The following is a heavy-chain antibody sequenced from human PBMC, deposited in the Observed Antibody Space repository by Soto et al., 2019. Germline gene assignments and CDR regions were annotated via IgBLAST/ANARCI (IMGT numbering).Heavy chain of an antibody. D-gene: IGHD6-13*01. CDR3: AKDPPSERMQPDYGMDV. J-gene: IGHJ6*02. CDR2: ISGSGRYT. V-gene: IGHV3-23*01. CDR1: GFTFDSCV. Sequence: XESLRLSCAASGFTFDSCVMSWVRQAPGKGLEWLSLISGSGRYTDYADSVKGRFTISRDNSKSTLYLQMNSLRVEDTAVYYCAKDPPSERMQPDYGMDVWGQGTTVTVSS.